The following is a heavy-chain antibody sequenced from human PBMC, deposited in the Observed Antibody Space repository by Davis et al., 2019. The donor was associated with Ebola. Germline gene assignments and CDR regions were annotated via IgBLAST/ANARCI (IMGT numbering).Heavy chain of an antibody. CDR1: GYSFTTYW. Sequence: GESLKISCKASGYSFTTYWIVWVRQMPGKGLECMGIIFPGDSDTRYSPSFQGQVTISADKFISTAYLQWSSLKASDTAMYYCASLRRTITGMDDAFDIWGQGTLVTVSS. V-gene: IGHV5-51*01. CDR3: ASLRRTITGMDDAFDI. D-gene: IGHD2-8*02. CDR2: IFPGDSDT. J-gene: IGHJ3*02.